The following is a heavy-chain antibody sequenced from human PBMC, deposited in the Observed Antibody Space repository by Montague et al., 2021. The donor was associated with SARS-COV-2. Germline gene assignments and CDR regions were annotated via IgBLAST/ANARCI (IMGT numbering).Heavy chain of an antibody. J-gene: IGHJ6*02. D-gene: IGHD3-22*01. CDR2: IYYTGST. CDR1: GGSISSSSYY. V-gene: IGHV4-39*07. Sequence: SETLSLTCTVSGGSISSSSYYWGWNRQPPGKGLEWIGSIYYTGSTYYNPSLKSRVTISVDTSKNQFSLKLSSVTAADTAVYYCARDTRIAMLVVVTCYGLDVWGQGTTVTVSS. CDR3: ARDTRIAMLVVVTCYGLDV.